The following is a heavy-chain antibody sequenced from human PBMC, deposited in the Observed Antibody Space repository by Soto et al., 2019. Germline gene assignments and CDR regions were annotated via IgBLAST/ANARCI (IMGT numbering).Heavy chain of an antibody. CDR1: GFTFSSYS. J-gene: IGHJ5*02. Sequence: EXQLVESGGGLVXPGGSLRLSCAASGFTFSSYSMNWVRQXPGXXLEWVSSISSSSSYIYYADSVKGRFTISRDNAKNSLYLQMNSLRAEDTAVYYCXRAEVVXGWFDPWGQGTLVTVSS. CDR2: ISSSSSYI. CDR3: XRAEVVXGWFDP. V-gene: IGHV3-21*01.